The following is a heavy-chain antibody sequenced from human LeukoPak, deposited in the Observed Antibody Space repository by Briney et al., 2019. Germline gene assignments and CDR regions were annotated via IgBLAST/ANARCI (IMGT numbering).Heavy chain of an antibody. CDR2: ISGYNGNT. CDR1: GYTXTSYS. CDR3: ARASYCSDGSCYSDY. V-gene: IGHV1-18*01. J-gene: IGHJ4*02. Sequence: GASVKVSCKASGYTXTSYSISWVRQAPGQGLEWMGWISGYNGNTIYAQMVKGRVTMTTDTSTSTAYMELGSLKSDDTAVYYCARASYCSDGSCYSDYWGQGTLVAVSS. D-gene: IGHD2-15*01.